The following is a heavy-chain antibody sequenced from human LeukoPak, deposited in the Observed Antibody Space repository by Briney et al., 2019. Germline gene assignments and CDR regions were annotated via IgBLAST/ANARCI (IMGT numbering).Heavy chain of an antibody. D-gene: IGHD3-3*01. V-gene: IGHV4-4*02. J-gene: IGHJ4*02. CDR2: IYHSGST. CDR1: GGSISSSNW. Sequence: PSGTLSLTCAVSGGSISSSNWWSWVRRPPGKRLEWIGEIYHSGSTNYNPSLKSRVTISVDKSKNQFSLKLSSVTAADTAVYYCARVGGLVSSFNYWGQGTLVTVSS. CDR3: ARVGGLVSSFNY.